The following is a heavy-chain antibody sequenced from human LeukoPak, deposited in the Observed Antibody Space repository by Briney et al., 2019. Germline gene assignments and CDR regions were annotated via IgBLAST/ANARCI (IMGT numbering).Heavy chain of an antibody. V-gene: IGHV4-59*01. CDR1: GGSFSGYY. CDR3: VREGRDGGY. Sequence: PSETLSLTCAVYGGSFSGYYWSWIRQPPGKGLEWIGYTYYSGSTNYNPSLKSRVTISVDTSKNQFSLKLNSVTAADTAVYYCVREGRDGGYWGQGTLVTVSS. J-gene: IGHJ4*02. D-gene: IGHD5-24*01. CDR2: TYYSGST.